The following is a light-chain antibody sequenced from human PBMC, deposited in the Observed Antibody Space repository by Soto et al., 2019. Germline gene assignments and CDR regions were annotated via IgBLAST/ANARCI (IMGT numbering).Light chain of an antibody. CDR3: QQRSVLVT. Sequence: EIVLTQSPATLSLSPGERAALSCRASQSVSSYLAWYQQKPGQAPRLLIYDASKRAPGIPARFTGSGSGTDFTLTISSLEPEDFAVYYCQQRSVLVTFGQGTRLEI. CDR2: DAS. CDR1: QSVSSY. J-gene: IGKJ5*01. V-gene: IGKV3-11*01.